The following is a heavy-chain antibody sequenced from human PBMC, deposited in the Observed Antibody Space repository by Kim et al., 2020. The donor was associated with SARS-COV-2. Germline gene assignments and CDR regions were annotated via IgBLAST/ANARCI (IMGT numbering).Heavy chain of an antibody. CDR3: ARLRTDSGSYFRFDY. V-gene: IGHV4-4*02. CDR1: GDSINSINW. D-gene: IGHD1-26*01. J-gene: IGHJ4*02. CDR2: IHHSGNT. Sequence: SETLSLTCAVSGDSINSINWWSWVRQPPGKGLEWIGEIHHSGNTNYNPSLKSRVSISVDNSNYLFSLRLSSVTAADTAVYYCARLRTDSGSYFRFDYWGQGTLVTVSS.